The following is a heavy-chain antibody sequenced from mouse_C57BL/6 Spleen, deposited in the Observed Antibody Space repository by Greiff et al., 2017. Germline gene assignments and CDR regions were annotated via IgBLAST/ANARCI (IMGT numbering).Heavy chain of an antibody. CDR3: ARSGEDSSGLDY. CDR2: INPSNGGT. CDR1: GYTFTSYW. D-gene: IGHD3-2*02. J-gene: IGHJ2*01. V-gene: IGHV1-53*01. Sequence: QVQLKQSGTELVKPGASVKLSCKASGYTFTSYWMHWVKQRPGQGLEWIGNINPSNGGTNYNEKFKSKATLTVDKSSSTAYMQLSSLTSEDSAVYYCARSGEDSSGLDYWGQGTTLTVSS.